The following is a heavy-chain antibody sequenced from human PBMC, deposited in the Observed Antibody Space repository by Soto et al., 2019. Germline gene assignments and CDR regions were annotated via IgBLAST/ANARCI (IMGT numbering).Heavy chain of an antibody. J-gene: IGHJ5*02. D-gene: IGHD3-9*01. CDR3: AGAPDSHYSDIHASSYP. CDR2: IIPIIGII. Sequence: SVKVSCKASGGTFSTYTITWVRQAPGQGLEWMGRIIPIIGIINYAQKFQGRVTISADKFTGTAYMELTGLRSDDTAVYYCAGAPDSHYSDIHASSYPWGRGPLVTVSS. V-gene: IGHV1-69*02. CDR1: GGTFSTYT.